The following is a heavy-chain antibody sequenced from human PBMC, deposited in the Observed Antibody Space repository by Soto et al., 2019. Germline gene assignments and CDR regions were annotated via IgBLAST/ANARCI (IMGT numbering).Heavy chain of an antibody. V-gene: IGHV4-34*01. CDR1: GGSFSGYY. J-gene: IGHJ4*02. CDR2: INHSGST. CDR3: ARGRPYSSSYGPAIDY. Sequence: SETLSLTCAVYGGSFSGYYWSWIRQPPGKGLEWIGEINHSGSTNYNPSLKSRVTISVDTSKNQFSLKLSSVTAADTAVYYCARGRPYSSSYGPAIDYWGQGTLVTVSS. D-gene: IGHD6-6*01.